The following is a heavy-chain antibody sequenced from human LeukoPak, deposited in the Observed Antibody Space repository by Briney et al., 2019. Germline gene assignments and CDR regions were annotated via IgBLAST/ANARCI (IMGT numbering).Heavy chain of an antibody. Sequence: PGGSLRLSCAASGFTFSSYAMSWVRQAPGKGLEWVSAISGSGGSTYYADSVKGRFTISRDNSKNTLYLQMNSLRAEDTAVYYCARLLLWFGGFDYWGQGTLVTVSS. J-gene: IGHJ4*02. CDR2: ISGSGGST. CDR3: ARLLLWFGGFDY. CDR1: GFTFSSYA. D-gene: IGHD3-10*01. V-gene: IGHV3-23*01.